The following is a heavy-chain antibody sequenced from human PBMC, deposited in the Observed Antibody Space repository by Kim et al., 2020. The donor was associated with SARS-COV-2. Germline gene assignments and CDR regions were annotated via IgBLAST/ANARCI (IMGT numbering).Heavy chain of an antibody. V-gene: IGHV3-30*03. Sequence: GGSLRLSCAASGFTFSSYGMHWVRQAPGKGLEWVAVISYDGSNKYYADSVKGRFTISRDNSKNTLYLQMNSLRAEDTAVYYCATPDPYYYDSSGYYHRMDYWGQGTLVTVSS. D-gene: IGHD3-22*01. CDR1: GFTFSSYG. CDR3: ATPDPYYYDSSGYYHRMDY. J-gene: IGHJ4*02. CDR2: ISYDGSNK.